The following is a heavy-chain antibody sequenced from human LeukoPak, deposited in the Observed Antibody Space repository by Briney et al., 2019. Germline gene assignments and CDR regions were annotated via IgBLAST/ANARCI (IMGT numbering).Heavy chain of an antibody. D-gene: IGHD7-27*01. CDR3: ARGYSTGDFGY. CDR2: IYYSGST. Sequence: SETLSLTCTVSGGSISSGGYYWSWIRQPPGKGLEWIGYIYYSGSTNYNPSLKSRVTISVDTSKNQFSLKLSSVTAADTAVYYCARGYSTGDFGYWGQGTLVTVSS. CDR1: GGSISSGGYY. V-gene: IGHV4-61*08. J-gene: IGHJ4*02.